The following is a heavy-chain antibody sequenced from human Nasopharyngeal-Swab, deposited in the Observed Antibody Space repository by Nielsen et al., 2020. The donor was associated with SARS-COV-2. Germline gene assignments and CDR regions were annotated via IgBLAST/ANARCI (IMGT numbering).Heavy chain of an antibody. CDR2: IFPGCSDT. J-gene: IGHJ6*02. CDR1: GYRFTDYW. Sequence: GESLKISCATSGYRFTDYWIAWVRQAPRKGLEFMGTIFPGCSDTRYSPSFEGRVTISVDQSITTAYLHWTSLKASDTAKYYCAIGAAVGTLFHGMDVWGQGTMVTVSS. CDR3: AIGAAVGTLFHGMDV. V-gene: IGHV5-51*01. D-gene: IGHD1-26*01.